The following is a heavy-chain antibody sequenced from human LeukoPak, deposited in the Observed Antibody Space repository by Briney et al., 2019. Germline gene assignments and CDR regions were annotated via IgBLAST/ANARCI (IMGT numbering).Heavy chain of an antibody. V-gene: IGHV3-23*01. J-gene: IGHJ5*02. Sequence: PGGSLRLSCAASGFTSSSYWMSWVRQAPGKGLEWVSAISGSGGSTYYADSMKGRFTISRDNSKNTLYLQMNSLRAEDTAVYYCAKEDLGYEDALNYNWFDPWGQGTLVTVSS. D-gene: IGHD1-1*01. CDR2: ISGSGGST. CDR3: AKEDLGYEDALNYNWFDP. CDR1: GFTSSSYW.